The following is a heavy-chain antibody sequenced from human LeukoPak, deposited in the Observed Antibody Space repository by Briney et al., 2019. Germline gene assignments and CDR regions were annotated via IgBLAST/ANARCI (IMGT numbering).Heavy chain of an antibody. J-gene: IGHJ4*02. CDR2: IGYDGVNK. D-gene: IGHD3-10*01. CDR3: ARDFLRGAPDYLDL. Sequence: PGGSLRLSCSGAGFTFRDSAFHWVRQAPGKGLEWVAVIGYDGVNKFYTDSVKGRFTISRDDSKSTLYLQMDSLRAEDTAVYYCARDFLRGAPDYLDLWGQGTLVTVSS. V-gene: IGHV3-30*04. CDR1: GFTFRDSA.